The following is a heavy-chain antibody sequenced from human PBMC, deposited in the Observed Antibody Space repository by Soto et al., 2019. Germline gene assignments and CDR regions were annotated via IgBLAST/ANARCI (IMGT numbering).Heavy chain of an antibody. D-gene: IGHD3-22*01. Sequence: GGSLRLSCAASGFTPSSSDMRWVRQGPGKGLEWVSYISSSSSTIYYADSVKGRFTISRDNAKNSLYLQMNSLRDEKTAVYYCASRRYYDSSGYKCLQHWGQGTLVTVSS. CDR1: GFTPSSSD. CDR2: ISSSSSTI. V-gene: IGHV3-48*02. J-gene: IGHJ1*01. CDR3: ASRRYYDSSGYKCLQH.